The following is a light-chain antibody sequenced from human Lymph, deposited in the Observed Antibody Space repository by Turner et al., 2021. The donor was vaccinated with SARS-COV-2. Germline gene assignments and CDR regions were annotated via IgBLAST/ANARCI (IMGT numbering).Light chain of an antibody. J-gene: IGKJ4*02. CDR3: QQWSSNPLT. CDR1: SSVSH. Sequence: IVLSQSPAILSASPGEKVTMTCRASSSVSHMHWYQQKPGSSPKPWIYATSNLASGVPARFSGSGSGTSYSLTISRVEAEDAATYYCQQWSSNPLTFGAGTKLELK. CDR2: ATS. V-gene: IGKV3-11*01.